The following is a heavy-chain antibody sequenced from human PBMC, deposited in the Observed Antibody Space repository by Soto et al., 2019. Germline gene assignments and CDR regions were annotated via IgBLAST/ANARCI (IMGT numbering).Heavy chain of an antibody. CDR2: TYYRSKWQN. D-gene: IGHD6-13*01. CDR1: GDSVSSNTAA. J-gene: IGHJ5*02. CDR3: VRTPASGTLDP. Sequence: SQTLSLTCAISGDSVSSNTAALNLIRQSPSRGLEWLGRTYYRSKWQNDYAVSVKSRITINPDTSKNQFSLQLNSVTPDDTAVYYCVRTPASGTLDPWGQGTLVTVSS. V-gene: IGHV6-1*01.